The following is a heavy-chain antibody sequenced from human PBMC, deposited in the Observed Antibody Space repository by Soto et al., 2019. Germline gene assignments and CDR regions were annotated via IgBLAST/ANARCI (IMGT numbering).Heavy chain of an antibody. CDR2: INPSGGST. CDR1: GYTFTSYY. D-gene: IGHD2-15*01. V-gene: IGHV1-46*01. J-gene: IGHJ4*02. CDR3: ANLINIVVVAAKTAPFDY. Sequence: GASVKVSCKASGYTFTSYYMHWVRQAPGQGLEWMGIINPSGGSTSYAQKFQGRVTMTRDTSTSTVYMELSSLRSEDTAVYYCANLINIVVVAAKTAPFDYWGQGTLVTVSS.